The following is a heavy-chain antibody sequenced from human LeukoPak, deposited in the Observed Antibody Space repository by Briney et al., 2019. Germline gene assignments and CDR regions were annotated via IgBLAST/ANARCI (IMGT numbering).Heavy chain of an antibody. CDR3: ARGRYRPFLDY. CDR1: GGSISSSNW. CDR2: INHSGST. V-gene: IGHV4-4*02. Sequence: ASETLSLTCAVSGGSISSSNWWSWIRQPPGQGLEWIGEINHSGSTNYNPSLKSRVTISVDTSKNQFSLKLSSVTAADTAVYYCARGRYRPFLDYWGQGTLVTVSS. D-gene: IGHD1-14*01. J-gene: IGHJ4*02.